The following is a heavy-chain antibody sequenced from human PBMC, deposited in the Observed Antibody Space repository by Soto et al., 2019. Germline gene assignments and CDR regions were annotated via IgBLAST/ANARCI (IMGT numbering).Heavy chain of an antibody. V-gene: IGHV1-3*01. CDR1: GYTFTSYA. CDR2: INAGNGNT. J-gene: IGHJ4*02. D-gene: IGHD3-3*01. Sequence: QVQLVQSGAEVKKPGASVKVSCKASGYTFTSYAMHWVRQAPGQRLEWMGWINAGNGNTKYSQKFQGRVTITRDTSASTAYMELSSLRSEDTAVYYCARDLGLDSYGVVITQSFDSWGQGTLDTVSS. CDR3: ARDLGLDSYGVVITQSFDS.